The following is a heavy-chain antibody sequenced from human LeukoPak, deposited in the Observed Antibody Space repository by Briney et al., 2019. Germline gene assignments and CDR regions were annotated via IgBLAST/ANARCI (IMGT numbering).Heavy chain of an antibody. CDR1: GGSISSYY. Sequence: SQTLSLTCTVSGGSISSYYWSWIRQPPGKGLEWIGYIYYSGSTNYNPSLKSRVTISVDTSKNQFSLKLSSVTAADTAVYYCARVGSGYDHNWFDPWGQGTLVTVSS. V-gene: IGHV4-59*01. CDR3: ARVGSGYDHNWFDP. CDR2: IYYSGST. D-gene: IGHD5-12*01. J-gene: IGHJ5*02.